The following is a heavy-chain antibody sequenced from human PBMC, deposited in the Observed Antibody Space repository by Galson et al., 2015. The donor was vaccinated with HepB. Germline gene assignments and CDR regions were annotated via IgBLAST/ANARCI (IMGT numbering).Heavy chain of an antibody. CDR2: IKSKTNGGTA. J-gene: IGHJ4*02. CDR1: GFTVSNAW. D-gene: IGHD6-13*01. CDR3: TTATRRYSEFDY. V-gene: IGHV3-15*01. Sequence: SLRHSGAASGFTVSNAWMSGARQAPGKGLEWVGRIKSKTNGGTADYPAPVKGRFTISRDDSKNTLYLQMNSLRTEDTAVYYCTTATRRYSEFDYWGQGTLVTVSS.